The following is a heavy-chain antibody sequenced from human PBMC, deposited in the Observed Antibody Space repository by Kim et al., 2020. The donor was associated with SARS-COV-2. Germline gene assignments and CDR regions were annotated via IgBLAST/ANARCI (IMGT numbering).Heavy chain of an antibody. CDR2: IIPILGIA. Sequence: SVKVSCKASGGTFSSYAISWVRQAPGQGLEWMGRIIPILGIANYAQKFQGRVTITADKSTSTAYMELSSLRSEDTAVYYCARSYYGSGSYDNYYYYGMDVWGQGTTVTVSS. D-gene: IGHD3-10*01. CDR3: ARSYYGSGSYDNYYYYGMDV. CDR1: GGTFSSYA. J-gene: IGHJ6*02. V-gene: IGHV1-69*04.